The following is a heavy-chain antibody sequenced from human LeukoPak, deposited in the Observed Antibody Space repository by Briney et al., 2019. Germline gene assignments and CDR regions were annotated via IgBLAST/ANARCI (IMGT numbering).Heavy chain of an antibody. D-gene: IGHD5-12*01. J-gene: IGHJ3*02. Sequence: PGGSLRLSCAASGFTFSAFAIHWARQAPGKGLEWVAAISYDASNKYYAVSVRGRFTISRDNSRNTLFPQMNSLRADDTAVYYCARGTTDIVAEISDACDIWGQGTVVTVSS. V-gene: IGHV3-30-3*01. CDR1: GFTFSAFA. CDR3: ARGTTDIVAEISDACDI. CDR2: ISYDASNK.